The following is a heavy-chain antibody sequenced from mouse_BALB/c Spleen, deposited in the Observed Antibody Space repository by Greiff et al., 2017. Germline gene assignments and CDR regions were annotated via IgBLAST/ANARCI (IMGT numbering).Heavy chain of an antibody. Sequence: EVKLVESGAELVKPGASVKLSCTASGFNIKDTYMHWVKQRPEQGLEWIGRIDPANGNTKYDPKFQGKATITADTSSNTAYLQLSSLTSEDTAVYYCALCPNYAMDYWGQGTSVTVSS. CDR3: ALCPNYAMDY. D-gene: IGHD6-5*01. J-gene: IGHJ4*01. V-gene: IGHV14-3*02. CDR1: GFNIKDTY. CDR2: IDPANGNT.